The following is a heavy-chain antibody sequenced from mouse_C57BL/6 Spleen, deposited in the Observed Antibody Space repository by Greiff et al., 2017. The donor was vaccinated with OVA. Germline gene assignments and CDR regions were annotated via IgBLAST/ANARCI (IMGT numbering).Heavy chain of an antibody. CDR2: IYPSDSET. J-gene: IGHJ2*01. D-gene: IGHD1-1*01. CDR1: GYTFTSYW. V-gene: IGHV1-61*01. Sequence: QVQLQQPGAELVRPGSSVKLSCKASGYTFTSYWMDWVKQRPGQGLEWIGNIYPSDSETHYNQKFKDKATLTVDKSSSTAYMQLSSLTSEKYAVDYYAVITTVVSTCGYWGQGTTLTVSS. CDR3: AVITTVVSTCGY.